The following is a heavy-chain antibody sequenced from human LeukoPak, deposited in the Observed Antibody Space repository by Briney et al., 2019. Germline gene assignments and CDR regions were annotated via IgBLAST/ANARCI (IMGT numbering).Heavy chain of an antibody. CDR1: GFTFSSSA. V-gene: IGHV3-23*01. CDR2: ISASGGST. Sequence: GGSLRLSCAASGFTFSSSAMSWVRQVPGKGLEWVSGISASGGSTYYADSVRGRFTISRDNSKNTLYLQMNSLRAEDTAVYYCASTSSGYYPDDYWGQGTLVTVSS. J-gene: IGHJ4*02. CDR3: ASTSSGYYPDDY. D-gene: IGHD3-22*01.